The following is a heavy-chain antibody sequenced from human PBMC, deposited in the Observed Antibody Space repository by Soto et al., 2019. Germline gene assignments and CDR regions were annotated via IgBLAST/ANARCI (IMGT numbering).Heavy chain of an antibody. CDR1: GFTVSSNY. CDR2: IYSGGST. V-gene: IGHV3-53*01. D-gene: IGHD6-13*01. Sequence: GGSLRLSCAASGFTVSSNYMSWVRQAPGKGLEWVSVIYSGGSTYYADSVKGRFAISRDNSKNTLYLQMNSLRAEDTAVYYCARDRIAAAGAFYYYYGMDLWGQGTTVTVSS. CDR3: ARDRIAAAGAFYYYYGMDL. J-gene: IGHJ6*02.